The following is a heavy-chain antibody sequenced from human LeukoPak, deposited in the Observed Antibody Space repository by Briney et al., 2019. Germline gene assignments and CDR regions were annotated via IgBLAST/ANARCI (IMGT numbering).Heavy chain of an antibody. CDR3: ARERLRQSGMDV. CDR2: INPNSGGT. CDR1: GYTFTSYD. Sequence: GASVKVSCKASGYTFTSYDINWVRQAPGQGLEWMGRINPNSGGTNYAQKFQGRVTMTRDTSINTAYMELSRLRSDDTAVYYCARERLRQSGMDVWGQGTTVTVSS. D-gene: IGHD4-17*01. J-gene: IGHJ6*02. V-gene: IGHV1-2*06.